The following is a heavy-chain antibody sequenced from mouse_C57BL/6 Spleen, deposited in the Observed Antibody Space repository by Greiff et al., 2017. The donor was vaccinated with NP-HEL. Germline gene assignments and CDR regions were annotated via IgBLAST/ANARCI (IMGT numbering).Heavy chain of an antibody. J-gene: IGHJ4*01. D-gene: IGHD1-1*01. CDR1: GYTFTSYW. CDR2: IDPSDSYT. Sequence: VQLQQPGAELVMPGASVKLSCKASGYTFTSYWMHWVKQRPGQGLEWIGEIDPSDSYTNYIQKFKGKSTLTVDKSSSTAYMQLSSLTSEDSAVYYCARHYGSSYYAMDYWGQGTSVTVSS. CDR3: ARHYGSSYYAMDY. V-gene: IGHV1-69*01.